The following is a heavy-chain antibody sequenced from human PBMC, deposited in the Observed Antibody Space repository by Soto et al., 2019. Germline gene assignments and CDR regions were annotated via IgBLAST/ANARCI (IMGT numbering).Heavy chain of an antibody. Sequence: GGSLRLSCVASGFTFSSYAMSWVRQAPGKGLEWVSAISGSGGSTYYADSVKGRFTISRDNSKNTLYLQMNSLRAEDTAVYYCAKSSIYCSSTSCSPRPGWFDPWGQGTLVTVSS. V-gene: IGHV3-23*01. CDR2: ISGSGGST. J-gene: IGHJ5*02. D-gene: IGHD2-2*01. CDR1: GFTFSSYA. CDR3: AKSSIYCSSTSCSPRPGWFDP.